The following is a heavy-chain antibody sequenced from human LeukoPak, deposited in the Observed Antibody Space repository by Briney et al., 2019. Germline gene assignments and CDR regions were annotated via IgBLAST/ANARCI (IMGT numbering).Heavy chain of an antibody. Sequence: KPSETLSLTCTVSGGSISSYYWSWIRRPPGKGLEWIGYIYYSGSTNYNPSLKSRVTISVDTSKNQFSLKLSSVTAADTAVYYCARHGDSSSEIDYWGQGTLVTVSS. CDR2: IYYSGST. CDR3: ARHGDSSSEIDY. J-gene: IGHJ4*02. CDR1: GGSISSYY. D-gene: IGHD6-6*01. V-gene: IGHV4-59*08.